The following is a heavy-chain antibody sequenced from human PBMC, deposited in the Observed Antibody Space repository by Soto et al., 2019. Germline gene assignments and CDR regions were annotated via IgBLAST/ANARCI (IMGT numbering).Heavy chain of an antibody. V-gene: IGHV3-48*02. CDR3: ARRGWDLLNFFDY. Sequence: GSLRLSCAASGFTFSSYAMNWVRQAPGKGLEWVSYISSSGSTIFYADSVKGRFTMSRDNAKNSLYLQMNSLRDEDTAVYYCARRGWDLLNFFDYWGQGTLVTVSS. J-gene: IGHJ4*02. CDR1: GFTFSSYA. D-gene: IGHD1-26*01. CDR2: ISSSGSTI.